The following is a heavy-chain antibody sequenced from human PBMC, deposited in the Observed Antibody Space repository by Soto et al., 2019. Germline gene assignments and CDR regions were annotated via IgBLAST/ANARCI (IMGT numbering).Heavy chain of an antibody. D-gene: IGHD3-22*01. J-gene: IGHJ4*02. CDR2: MSYSGSA. V-gene: IGHV4-61*01. Sequence: PSETLSRTCTVSGGSVSSGTYYWSWILQPPGKGLEWIGYMSYSGSANYNPSLKSRVTISVDSSKNQFSLKLSSVPAADTAVYFCARLLYYYGTTGYYFFDYWGQGIPVS. CDR1: GGSVSSGTYY. CDR3: ARLLYYYGTTGYYFFDY.